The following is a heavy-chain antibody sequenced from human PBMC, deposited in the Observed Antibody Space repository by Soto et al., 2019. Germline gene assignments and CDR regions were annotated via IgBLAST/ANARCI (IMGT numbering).Heavy chain of an antibody. J-gene: IGHJ5*02. CDR3: ARGYCTTTICDPWFDP. V-gene: IGHV5-51*01. CDR2: IYPGDSDT. D-gene: IGHD2-2*01. Sequence: GESLKISCTGVGYSFTSYWIGWVRQMPGKGLEWMGIIYPGDSDTRYSPSFQGQVTISADKSITTAYLQWSSPKASDTAMYYCARGYCTTTICDPWFDPWGQGTLVTVSS. CDR1: GYSFTSYW.